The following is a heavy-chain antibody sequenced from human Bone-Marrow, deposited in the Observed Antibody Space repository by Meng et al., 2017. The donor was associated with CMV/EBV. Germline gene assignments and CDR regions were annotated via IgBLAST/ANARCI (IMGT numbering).Heavy chain of an antibody. D-gene: IGHD3-10*01. J-gene: IGHJ6*02. CDR1: RFTFSDYF. Sequence: GGSLRLSCAASRFTFSDYFMTWIRQAPGKGLEWISYISGSGNTIYYADSVKGRFTISRDNAKNSLHLQMNSLRAEDTAVYWCARDLLMDVWGQGTTVTVSS. CDR3: ARDLLMDV. V-gene: IGHV3-11*01. CDR2: ISGSGNTI.